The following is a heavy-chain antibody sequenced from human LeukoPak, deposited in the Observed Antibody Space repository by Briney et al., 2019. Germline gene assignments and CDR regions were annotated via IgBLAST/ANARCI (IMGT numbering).Heavy chain of an antibody. Sequence: GRSLRLSCAASGFTFSSYAMHWVRQAPGKGLEWVAVISYDGSNKYYADSVKGRFTISRDNSKNTLYLQMNSLRAEDTAVYYCARDREAYCGGDCSHFDYWGQGTLVTVSS. J-gene: IGHJ4*02. V-gene: IGHV3-30-3*01. D-gene: IGHD2-21*02. CDR3: ARDREAYCGGDCSHFDY. CDR2: ISYDGSNK. CDR1: GFTFSSYA.